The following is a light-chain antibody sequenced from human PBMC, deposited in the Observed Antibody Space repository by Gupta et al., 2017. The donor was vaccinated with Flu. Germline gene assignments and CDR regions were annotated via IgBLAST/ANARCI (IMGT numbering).Light chain of an antibody. J-gene: IGLJ2*01. CDR2: EDN. V-gene: IGLV6-57*01. CDR3: QSYDSSNVVV. Sequence: GKTVTISCTRSSGGIASTFVHWYQQRPGGSPTTVIYEDNQRPSGVPDRFSGSIDSSSNSASLTISGLKTEDEADYYCQSYDSSNVVVFGGGTKLTVL. CDR1: SGGIASTF.